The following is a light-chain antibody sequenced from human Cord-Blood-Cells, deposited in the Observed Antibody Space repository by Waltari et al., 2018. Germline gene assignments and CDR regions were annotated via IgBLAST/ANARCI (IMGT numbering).Light chain of an antibody. CDR1: SSDVGSYNL. CDR3: SSYTSSRV. V-gene: IGLV2-14*02. J-gene: IGLJ2*01. CDR2: EGS. Sequence: QSALTQPASVSGSPGQSITISCTGTSSDVGSYNLVSWYQQHPGKAPKLMIYEGSKRPSGVSNRFSGSKSGNTASLTISGLQAEDEADYYCSSYTSSRVFGGGTKLTVL.